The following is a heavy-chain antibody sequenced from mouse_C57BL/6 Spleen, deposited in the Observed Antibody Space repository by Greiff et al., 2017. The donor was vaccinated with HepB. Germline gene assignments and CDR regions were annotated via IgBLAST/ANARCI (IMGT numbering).Heavy chain of an antibody. CDR2: ISGGGGNT. CDR1: GFTFSSYT. CDR3: ARPPNYYGSSYWYFDV. J-gene: IGHJ1*03. D-gene: IGHD1-1*01. Sequence: DVMLVESGGGLVKPGGSLKLSCAASGFTFSSYTMSWVRQTPEKRLEWVATISGGGGNTYYPDSVKGRFTISRDNAKNTLYLQMSSLRSEDTALYYCARPPNYYGSSYWYFDVWGTGTTVTVSS. V-gene: IGHV5-9*01.